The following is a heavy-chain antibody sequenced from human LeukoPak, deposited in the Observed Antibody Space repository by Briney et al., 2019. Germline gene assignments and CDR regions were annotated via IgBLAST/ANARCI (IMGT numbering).Heavy chain of an antibody. CDR3: ARVIVSGPDCSSTSCYPQGFDY. CDR2: IHTSGNT. V-gene: IGHV4-61*09. D-gene: IGHD2-2*01. CDR1: GGSISSGRYC. Sequence: MPSETLSLTCTVSGGSISSGRYCWSWIRQPAGKGLEWIGHIHTSGNTNYNPSLKSRLTISVDTSKNQFSLKLSSVTAADTAVYYCARVIVSGPDCSSTSCYPQGFDYWGQGTLVTVSS. J-gene: IGHJ4*02.